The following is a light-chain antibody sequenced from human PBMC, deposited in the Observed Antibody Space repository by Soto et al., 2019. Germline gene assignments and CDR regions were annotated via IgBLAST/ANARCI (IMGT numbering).Light chain of an antibody. V-gene: IGKV1-39*01. CDR2: AAS. CDR3: QQSYGASPT. CDR1: QSISSF. Sequence: DIQVTQSPSSLSASVGDRVTITCRASQSISSFLDWYQQKPGNAPKLLIYAASSLQTGAPSRFSGSGSGTEFTLTISSLQPEDFATYYCQQSYGASPTFGQGTKVDIK. J-gene: IGKJ1*01.